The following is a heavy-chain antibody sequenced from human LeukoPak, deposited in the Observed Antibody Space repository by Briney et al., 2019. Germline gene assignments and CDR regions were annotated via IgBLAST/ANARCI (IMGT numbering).Heavy chain of an antibody. J-gene: IGHJ5*02. Sequence: GGSLRLSCAASGFTFSSYSMNWVRQAPGKGLEWVSYISSSSSTIYYADSVKGRFTISRDNAKNSLYLQMNSLRAEDTAVYYCARGLELREFLSWFDPWGQGTLVTVSS. CDR2: ISSSSSTI. D-gene: IGHD1-7*01. CDR1: GFTFSSYS. CDR3: ARGLELREFLSWFDP. V-gene: IGHV3-48*01.